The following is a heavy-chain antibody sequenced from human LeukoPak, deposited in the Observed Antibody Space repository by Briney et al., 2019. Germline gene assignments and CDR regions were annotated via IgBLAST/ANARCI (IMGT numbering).Heavy chain of an antibody. CDR2: ISYDGDNE. V-gene: IGHV3-30-3*01. Sequence: GGSLRLSCAASGFTFSNFAMHWVRQAPGKGLEWVAVISYDGDNEYYADSVKGQFTISRDNSKDRLYLQMNSLRPEDTAMYYCARVRGGRSWYYYGMDVWGRGTTVTVS. D-gene: IGHD3-16*01. CDR1: GFTFSNFA. J-gene: IGHJ6*02. CDR3: ARVRGGRSWYYYGMDV.